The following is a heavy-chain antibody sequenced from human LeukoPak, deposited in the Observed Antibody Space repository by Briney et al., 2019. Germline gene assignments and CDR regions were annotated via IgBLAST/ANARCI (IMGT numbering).Heavy chain of an antibody. V-gene: IGHV1-69*13. D-gene: IGHD5-12*01. J-gene: IGHJ4*02. Sequence: ASVKVSCKASGGTFSSYAISWVRQAPGQGLEWMGGIIPIFGTANYAQKFQGRVTITADESTSTAYMELSSLRSEDTAVYYCARSKIGVYSGYEGYFDYWGQGTLVTVSS. CDR3: ARSKIGVYSGYEGYFDY. CDR2: IIPIFGTA. CDR1: GGTFSSYA.